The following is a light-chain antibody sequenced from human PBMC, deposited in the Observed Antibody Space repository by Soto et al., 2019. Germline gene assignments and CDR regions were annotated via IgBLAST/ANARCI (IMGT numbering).Light chain of an antibody. J-gene: IGKJ1*01. CDR1: QSVSSSY. Sequence: EIVLTQSPGTLSLSPGERATLSCRASQSVSSSYLAWYQQKPGQAPRLLIYGASSRATGIPDRFSGSGSGTDLTLTISRLEPEDFAVYYCQQYGSSPPWTFGQGTKVVIK. CDR2: GAS. V-gene: IGKV3-20*01. CDR3: QQYGSSPPWT.